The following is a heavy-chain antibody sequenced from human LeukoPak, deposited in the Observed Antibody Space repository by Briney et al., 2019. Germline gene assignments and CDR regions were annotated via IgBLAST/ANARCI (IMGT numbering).Heavy chain of an antibody. D-gene: IGHD4-17*01. V-gene: IGHV4-39*07. CDR2: IYYSGST. Sequence: PSETLSLTCTVSGGSISSRSYYWGWIRQPPGKGLEWIGSIYYSGSTYYNPSLKSRVTISVDTSKNQFSLKLSSVTAADTAVYYCARTSGGYGDYVGKDYWGQGTLVTVSS. CDR1: GGSISSRSYY. J-gene: IGHJ4*02. CDR3: ARTSGGYGDYVGKDY.